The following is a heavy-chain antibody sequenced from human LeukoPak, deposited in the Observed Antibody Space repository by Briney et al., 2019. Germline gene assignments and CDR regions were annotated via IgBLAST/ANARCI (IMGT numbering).Heavy chain of an antibody. CDR2: ISYIDVET. CDR3: AKRTRDGFNTPIDF. J-gene: IGHJ4*02. D-gene: IGHD5-24*01. Sequence: GGSLRLSCVASGFTLSNHAMNWVRQAPGKGLEWVSGISYIDVETYYADSVKGRFTISSDNSMNTLYLQMNSLTVEDTAVYYCAKRTRDGFNTPIDFWGQGTLVTVS. CDR1: GFTLSNHA. V-gene: IGHV3-23*01.